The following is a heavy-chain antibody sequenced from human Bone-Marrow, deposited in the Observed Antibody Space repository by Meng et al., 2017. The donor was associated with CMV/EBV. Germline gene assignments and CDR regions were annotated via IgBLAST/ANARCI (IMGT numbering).Heavy chain of an antibody. CDR2: ISGGGSST. V-gene: IGHV3-23*01. D-gene: IGHD6-19*01. J-gene: IGHJ4*02. Sequence: GGSLRLSCAASGFTFSTYAMSWVRQAPGKGLEWVSAISGGGSSTYYADSVKGRFTISRDNPRYRVYLQMSSLRVEDMSVYYCARALRSSGPSWGQGTLVTVSS. CDR1: GFTFSTYA. CDR3: ARALRSSGPS.